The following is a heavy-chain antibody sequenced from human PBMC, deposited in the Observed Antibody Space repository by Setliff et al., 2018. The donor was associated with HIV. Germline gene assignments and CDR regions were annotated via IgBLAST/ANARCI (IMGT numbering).Heavy chain of an antibody. CDR1: GGTFSSYG. V-gene: IGHV1-69*13. J-gene: IGHJ4*02. CDR3: ARSTVTARGNFFDY. Sequence: ASVKVSCKASGGTFSSYGISWVRQAPGQGLEWMGGIIPVFDTSNYAQKLQGRVTITADESTSTAYMELSSLRSEDTAMYYCARSTVTARGNFFDYWGQGTLVTVSS. D-gene: IGHD4-17*01. CDR2: IIPVFDTS.